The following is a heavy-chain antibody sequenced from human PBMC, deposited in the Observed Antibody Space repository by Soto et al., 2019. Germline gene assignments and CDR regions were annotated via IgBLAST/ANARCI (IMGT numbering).Heavy chain of an antibody. CDR3: ARDGVDHGGNSGHDY. Sequence: SAGLPRRFCHSVCRLPPGKGLEWIGYIYYSGSTNYTPSLESRVTISVDTSKNQFSLKLSSVTAADTAVYYCARDGVDHGGNSGHDYWGQGTLVTVS. J-gene: IGHJ4*02. CDR1: AGLPRRFC. V-gene: IGHV4-59*01. D-gene: IGHD2-21*02. CDR2: IYYSGST.